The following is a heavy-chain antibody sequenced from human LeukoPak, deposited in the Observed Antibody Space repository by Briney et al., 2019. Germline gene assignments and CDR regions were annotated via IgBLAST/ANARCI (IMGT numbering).Heavy chain of an antibody. CDR2: ISGDGGST. CDR3: AKDSAYYDSSGYTSFQYYFDY. CDR1: GFTFDDYA. J-gene: IGHJ4*02. Sequence: PGGSLRLSCAASGFTFDDYAMHWVRQAPGKGLEWVSLISGDGGSTYYADSVKGRFTISRDNSKNSLYLQMNSLRTEDTALYYCAKDSAYYDSSGYTSFQYYFDYWGQGTLVTVSS. V-gene: IGHV3-43*02. D-gene: IGHD3-22*01.